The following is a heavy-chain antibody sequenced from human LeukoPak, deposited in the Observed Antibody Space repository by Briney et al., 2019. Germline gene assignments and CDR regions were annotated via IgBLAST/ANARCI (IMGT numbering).Heavy chain of an antibody. V-gene: IGHV3-23*01. CDR1: GFIFRIYA. J-gene: IGHJ4*02. CDR3: AKDSPLVGYTSGWSSNSFDH. D-gene: IGHD6-19*01. CDR2: VTCGGCTT. Sequence: PGGSLRLSCAASGFIFRIYAMSWVRQAPGKGLEGVSTVTCGGCTTYYADSVMGRFTISGHSSKNTVYLQLKSVISDDTGVYYCAKDSPLVGYTSGWSSNSFDHWGQGTLVTVSS.